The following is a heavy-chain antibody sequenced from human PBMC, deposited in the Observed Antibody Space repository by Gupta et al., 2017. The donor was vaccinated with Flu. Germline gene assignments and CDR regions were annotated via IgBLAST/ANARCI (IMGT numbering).Heavy chain of an antibody. J-gene: IGHJ6*02. V-gene: IGHV3-33*01. Sequence: QVQLVESGGGVVQPGRSLRLPCAASGFPFSSYAMHWVRQAPGKGLEWVAVIWYDGSNKYYADSVKGRFTISRDNSKNTLYLQMNSLRAEDTAVYYCAREGIAVAEASYYYGMDVWGQGTTVTVSS. D-gene: IGHD6-19*01. CDR1: GFPFSSYA. CDR3: AREGIAVAEASYYYGMDV. CDR2: IWYDGSNK.